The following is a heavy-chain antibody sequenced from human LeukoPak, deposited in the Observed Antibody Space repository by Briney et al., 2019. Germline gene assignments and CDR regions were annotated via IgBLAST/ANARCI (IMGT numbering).Heavy chain of an antibody. V-gene: IGHV4-39*01. J-gene: IGHJ5*02. CDR3: ARHTAMGSPLHH. D-gene: IGHD5-18*01. Sequence: SETLSLTCTVSGGSISISSYYWGWIRQPPGEGLEWIGSIYYSGTYSGSTYQNPSLKSRVTISVDTSKNQFSLKVTSVTAADTAVYYCARHTAMGSPLHHWGQGTRVTVSS. CDR1: GGSISISSYY. CDR2: IYYSGTYSGST.